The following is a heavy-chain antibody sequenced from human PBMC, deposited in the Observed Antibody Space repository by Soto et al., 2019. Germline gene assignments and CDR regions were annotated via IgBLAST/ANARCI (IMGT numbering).Heavy chain of an antibody. J-gene: IGHJ4*02. Sequence: QVQLVESGGGVVQPGRSQRLSCVASGFTFSNNGIHWVRQAPGKGLEWVAVISSDGSKKYYADSVKGRFTISRDNSKNTLYLQMNSLRDEETAVYYCALDLYGGSSRFDYWGQGTLVTVSS. CDR2: ISSDGSKK. CDR1: GFTFSNNG. D-gene: IGHD2-15*01. CDR3: ALDLYGGSSRFDY. V-gene: IGHV3-30*03.